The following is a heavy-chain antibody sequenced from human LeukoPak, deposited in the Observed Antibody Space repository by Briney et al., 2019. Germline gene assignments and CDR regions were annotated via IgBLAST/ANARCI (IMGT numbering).Heavy chain of an antibody. J-gene: IGHJ4*02. Sequence: PGGSLRLSCAASGFTFSSYGMHWVRQAPGKGLEWVAVIWYDGSNKYYADSVKGRFTISRDNSKNTLYLQMNSLRAEDTAVYYCAREIGRQWLEHYFDYWGQGTLVTVSS. V-gene: IGHV3-33*01. D-gene: IGHD6-19*01. CDR3: AREIGRQWLEHYFDY. CDR2: IWYDGSNK. CDR1: GFTFSSYG.